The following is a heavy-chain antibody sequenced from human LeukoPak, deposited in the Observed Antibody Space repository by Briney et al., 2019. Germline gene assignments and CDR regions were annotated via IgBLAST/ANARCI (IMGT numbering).Heavy chain of an antibody. J-gene: IGHJ5*02. CDR2: IVVGSGNT. V-gene: IGHV1-58*01. D-gene: IGHD3-22*01. CDR3: AAQVNYHDSTVWDP. CDR1: GFTFRTSA. Sequence: GASVKVSCKASGFTFRTSAVRWVRQARGQRLEWIGWIVVGSGNTNYAQKFQERVTISRDMSTSTAYMELSSLRSEDTAVYYCAAQVNYHDSTVWDPWGQGTLVTVSS.